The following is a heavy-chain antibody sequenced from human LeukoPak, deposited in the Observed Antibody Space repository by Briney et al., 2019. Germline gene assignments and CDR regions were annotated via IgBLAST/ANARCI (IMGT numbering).Heavy chain of an antibody. D-gene: IGHD3-16*01. CDR2: IYTSGST. CDR1: GVSISSYY. J-gene: IGHJ6*03. CDR3: ARGGGLNYYCYYMDA. Sequence: PSETLSLTRTVSGVSISSYYWSWIRQPAGKGLEWIGRIYTSGSTNYNPSLKSRVTMSVDTSKNQFSLKLSSVTAADTAVYYCARGGGLNYYCYYMDAWGQGTLVTVSS. V-gene: IGHV4-4*07.